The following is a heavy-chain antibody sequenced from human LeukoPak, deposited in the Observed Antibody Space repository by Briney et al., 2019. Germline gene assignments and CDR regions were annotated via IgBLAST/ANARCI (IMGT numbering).Heavy chain of an antibody. CDR2: IYSGGST. CDR3: ARVDYSLGPFFDY. D-gene: IGHD3-16*02. V-gene: IGHV3-53*01. J-gene: IGHJ4*02. CDR1: GFTVSSNY. Sequence: PGGSLRLSCAASGFTVSSNYMSWVRQAPGKGLEWVSVIYSGGSTYYADSVKGRFTISRDNSKNTLYLQMNSLRAEDTAVYYCARVDYSLGPFFDYWRQGTLVTVSS.